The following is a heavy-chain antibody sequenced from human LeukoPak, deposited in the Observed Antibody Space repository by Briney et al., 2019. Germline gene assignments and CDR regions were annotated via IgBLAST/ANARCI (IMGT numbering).Heavy chain of an antibody. CDR1: GFTFSSYG. CDR3: AKNAHYQGYSYGGIDY. V-gene: IGHV3-30*18. CDR2: ISYDGSDK. J-gene: IGHJ4*02. Sequence: GGSLRLSCAASGFTFSSYGMHWVRQAPGKGLEWVAVISYDGSDKYSADSVKGRLTISRDNSKNTLYLQMNSLRAEDTAVYYCAKNAHYQGYSYGGIDYWGQGTLVTVSS. D-gene: IGHD5-18*01.